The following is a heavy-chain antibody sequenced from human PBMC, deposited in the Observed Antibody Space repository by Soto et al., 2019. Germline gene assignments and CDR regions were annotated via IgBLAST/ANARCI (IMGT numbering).Heavy chain of an antibody. CDR3: GSTAHSSGWYSGGFDY. CDR2: IYYSGST. Sequence: QVQLQESGPGLVKPSETLSLTCTVSGGSISSYYWSWIRQPPGKGLEWIGYIYYSGSTNYNPSLKSRVTISVDTSKNQFSLKLSSVTAADTAVYYCGSTAHSSGWYSGGFDYWGQGTLVTVSS. J-gene: IGHJ4*02. D-gene: IGHD6-19*01. CDR1: GGSISSYY. V-gene: IGHV4-59*01.